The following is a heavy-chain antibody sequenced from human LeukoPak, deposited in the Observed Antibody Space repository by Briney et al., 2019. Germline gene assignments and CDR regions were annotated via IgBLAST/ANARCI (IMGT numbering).Heavy chain of an antibody. CDR1: GGSISSYY. J-gene: IGHJ4*02. CDR3: ARDEDGYNRFDS. CDR2: IYYSGST. D-gene: IGHD5-24*01. Sequence: PSETLSLTCTVSGGSISSYYWSWIRQHPGKGLEWIGYIYYSGSTYYNPSLKSRVTISVDTSNNQFSLKLNSVTAADAAVYYCARDEDGYNRFDSWGQGTLVTVSS. V-gene: IGHV4-59*06.